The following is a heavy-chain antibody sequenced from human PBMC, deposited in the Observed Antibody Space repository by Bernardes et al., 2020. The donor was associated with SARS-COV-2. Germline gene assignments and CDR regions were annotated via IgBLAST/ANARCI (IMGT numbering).Heavy chain of an antibody. J-gene: IGHJ4*02. CDR1: GYSFTGYW. Sequence: GAFLNTSCKGSGYSFTGYWLGCLRPMPWKGLEWMGIIYPGHPDTSYSPSFQAQVTISADKSLSTAYLQWSSLKASDTAMYYCARRGSSWYAPDYWSQGTLVTVSS. D-gene: IGHD6-13*01. CDR3: ARRGSSWYAPDY. CDR2: IYPGHPDT. V-gene: IGHV5-51*01.